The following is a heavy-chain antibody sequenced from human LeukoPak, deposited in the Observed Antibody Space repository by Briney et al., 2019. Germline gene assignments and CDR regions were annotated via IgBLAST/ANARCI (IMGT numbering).Heavy chain of an antibody. CDR2: ISNNGVNT. CDR3: AKGLRLGELSSGFDS. J-gene: IGHJ4*02. V-gene: IGHV3-23*01. Sequence: GGSLRLSCAASGFIFSNYAMSWVRQAPGKGLEWVSGISNNGVNTYYADSVKGRFTISRDNYRNTLYLQMNSLRAEDSAVYYCAKGLRLGELSSGFDSWGQGTLVTVSS. CDR1: GFIFSNYA. D-gene: IGHD3-16*02.